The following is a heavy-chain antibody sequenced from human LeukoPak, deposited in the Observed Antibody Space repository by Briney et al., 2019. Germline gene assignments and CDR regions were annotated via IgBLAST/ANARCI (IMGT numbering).Heavy chain of an antibody. V-gene: IGHV3-23*01. J-gene: IGHJ4*02. D-gene: IGHD2-2*01. CDR1: GFMFSNFA. CDR3: AKDQGQAVVPRRFDY. Sequence: GGSLRLSCAASGFMFSNFAMSWVRQAPGKGLEWVSTIYYSGGNTYSADSVKGRFTNSRDNAKNTLYLQMNSLRAEDTAVYYCAKDQGQAVVPRRFDYWGQGTLVTVSS. CDR2: IYYSGGNT.